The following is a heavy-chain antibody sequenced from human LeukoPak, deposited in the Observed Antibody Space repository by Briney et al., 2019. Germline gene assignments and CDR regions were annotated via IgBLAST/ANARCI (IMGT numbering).Heavy chain of an antibody. V-gene: IGHV3-23*01. CDR3: AKDLNGHVHSYAQCRWFDP. D-gene: IGHD5-18*01. J-gene: IGHJ5*02. CDR1: GFTFSSYA. CDR2: TSGSGGST. Sequence: GGSLRLSCAASGFTFSSYAMSWVRQAPGKGLEWVSATSGSGGSTYYADSVKGRFTISRDNSKNTLYLQMNSLRAEDTAVYYCAKDLNGHVHSYAQCRWFDPWGQGTLVTVSS.